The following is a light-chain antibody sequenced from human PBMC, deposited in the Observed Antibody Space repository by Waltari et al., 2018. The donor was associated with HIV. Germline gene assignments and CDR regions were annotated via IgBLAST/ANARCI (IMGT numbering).Light chain of an antibody. CDR1: SSNIGTYA. CDR3: AAWDGSLNAVL. Sequence: QSVLTQPPSASGTPGQRVTISCSGSSSNIGTYAVDWYQHLPGTAPKLLIYGWNQRPSGVPDRFAGSKSGTSASLAISGLHSDDEADYYCAAWDGSLNAVLFGGGTKLTVL. CDR2: GWN. J-gene: IGLJ2*01. V-gene: IGLV1-44*01.